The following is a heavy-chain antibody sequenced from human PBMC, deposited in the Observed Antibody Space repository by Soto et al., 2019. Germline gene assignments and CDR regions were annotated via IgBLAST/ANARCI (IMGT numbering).Heavy chain of an antibody. CDR2: INHSGST. CDR1: GGSFSGYY. CDR3: ASRFGRHYGMDV. J-gene: IGHJ6*02. V-gene: IGHV4-34*01. Sequence: SETLSLTCAVYGGSFSGYYWSWIRQPPGKGLEWIGEINHSGSTSYNPSLKSRVTISVDTSKNQFSLKLSSVTAADTAVYYCASRFGRHYGMDVWGQGTTVTVSS. D-gene: IGHD2-15*01.